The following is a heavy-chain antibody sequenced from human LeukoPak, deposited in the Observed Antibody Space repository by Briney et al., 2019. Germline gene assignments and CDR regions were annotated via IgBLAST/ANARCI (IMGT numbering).Heavy chain of an antibody. Sequence: GGSLRLSCAASGFTFSSYGMHWVRQAPGKGLEWVAFIRYDGSNKYYADSVKGRFTISRDNSKNTLYLQMNSLRAEDTAVYYCAKDSGGGGYSSRGNDYWGQGTLVTVSS. D-gene: IGHD6-13*01. J-gene: IGHJ4*02. V-gene: IGHV3-30*02. CDR1: GFTFSSYG. CDR3: AKDSGGGGYSSRGNDY. CDR2: IRYDGSNK.